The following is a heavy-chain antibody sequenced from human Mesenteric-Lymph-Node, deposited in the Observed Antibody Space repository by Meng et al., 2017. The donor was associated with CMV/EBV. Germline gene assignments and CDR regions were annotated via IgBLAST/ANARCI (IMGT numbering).Heavy chain of an antibody. D-gene: IGHD3-16*01. Sequence: GESLKISCAASGFTFSSYSMNWVRQAPGKGLEWVSSISSSSSYIYYADSVKGRFTISRDNAKNSLYLQMNSLRAEDTAVYYCATTLSGYTFGGNYYGMDVWGQGTTVTVSS. CDR1: GFTFSSYS. J-gene: IGHJ6*02. V-gene: IGHV3-21*01. CDR2: ISSSSSYI. CDR3: ATTLSGYTFGGNYYGMDV.